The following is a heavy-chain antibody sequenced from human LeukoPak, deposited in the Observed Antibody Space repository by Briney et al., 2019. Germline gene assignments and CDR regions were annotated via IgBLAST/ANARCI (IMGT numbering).Heavy chain of an antibody. J-gene: IGHJ4*02. CDR1: GGSISSYY. D-gene: IGHD5-24*01. V-gene: IGHV4-59*01. CDR2: IYYSGST. CDR3: ARETPRRGETRDGYR. Sequence: PSETLSLTCTVSGGSISSYYWSWIRQPPGKGLEWIGYIYYSGSTNYNPSLRSPVTISLDTSENQFSLTLSSVTAADTAVYYCARETPRRGETRDGYRWGQGTLVTVSS.